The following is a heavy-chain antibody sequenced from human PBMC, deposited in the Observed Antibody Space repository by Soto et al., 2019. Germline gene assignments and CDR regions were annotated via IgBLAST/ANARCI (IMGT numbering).Heavy chain of an antibody. CDR2: ISWDGGST. CDR1: GFTFDDYA. J-gene: IGHJ6*02. D-gene: IGHD6-19*01. CDR3: AKAKVAGEAYDYYYGIDV. Sequence: PGGSLRLSCAASGFTFDDYAMHWVRQAPGKGLEWVSLISWDGGSTYYADSVKGRFTISRDNSKNSLYLQMKSLRAEDTALYYCAKAKVAGEAYDYYYGIDVCGQGTTVTVYS. V-gene: IGHV3-43D*04.